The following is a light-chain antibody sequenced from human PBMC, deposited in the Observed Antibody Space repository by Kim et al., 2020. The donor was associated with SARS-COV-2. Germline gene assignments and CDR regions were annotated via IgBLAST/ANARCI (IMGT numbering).Light chain of an antibody. V-gene: IGKV1-5*01. CDR1: QSISDW. CDR3: QQYNSYSYT. J-gene: IGKJ2*01. CDR2: EGS. Sequence: SATVVDRVTITCRASQSISDWLAWYQQKPGKAPRLLIYEGSVSANGVPGRFRGSASGTEFTLTISSLQPDDSALYYCQQYNSYSYTFGQGTKLEI.